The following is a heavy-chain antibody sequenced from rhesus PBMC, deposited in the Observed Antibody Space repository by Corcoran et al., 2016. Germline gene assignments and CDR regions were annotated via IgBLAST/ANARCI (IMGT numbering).Heavy chain of an antibody. CDR2: IKYSGDIA. CDR3: KKETYTL. J-gene: IGHJ4*01. CDR1: GFTFSNSD. V-gene: IGHV3S5*01. Sequence: EVQLVETGGGLVQPGGSLRLSCAASGFTFSNSDMSWVRQAPGRELEWVASIKYSGDIAFYADSLRGKFTISRENPKNSLSLKMTGLGPEDTAFYYCKKETYTLGGQGVLVTVSS. D-gene: IGHD3-3*01.